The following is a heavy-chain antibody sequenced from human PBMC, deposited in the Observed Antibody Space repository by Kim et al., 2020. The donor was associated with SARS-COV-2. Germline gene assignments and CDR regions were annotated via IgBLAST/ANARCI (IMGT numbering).Heavy chain of an antibody. J-gene: IGHJ4*02. CDR2: ISYDGSNK. CDR1: GFTFSSYA. V-gene: IGHV3-30*04. D-gene: IGHD3-10*01. CDR3: ARDRSSSYGSGSYRFDY. Sequence: GGSLRLSCAASGFTFSSYAMHWVRQAPGKGLEWVAVISYDGSNKYYADSVKGRFTISRDNSKNTLYLQMNSLRAEDTAVYYCARDRSSSYGSGSYRFDYWGQGTLVTVSS.